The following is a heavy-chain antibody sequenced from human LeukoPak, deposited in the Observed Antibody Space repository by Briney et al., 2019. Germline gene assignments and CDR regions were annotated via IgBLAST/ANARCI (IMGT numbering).Heavy chain of an antibody. CDR2: IKQDGSEK. Sequence: PGGSLRLSCAASGFTFSSYWMSWVRQAPGKGLEWVANIKQDGSEKYYVDSVKGRFTISRDNAKNSLYLQMNSLRAEDTAVYYCARVGHLSLTGYYYDSSGHPEYFQHWGQGTLVTVSS. CDR1: GFTFSSYW. V-gene: IGHV3-7*01. J-gene: IGHJ1*01. D-gene: IGHD3-22*01. CDR3: ARVGHLSLTGYYYDSSGHPEYFQH.